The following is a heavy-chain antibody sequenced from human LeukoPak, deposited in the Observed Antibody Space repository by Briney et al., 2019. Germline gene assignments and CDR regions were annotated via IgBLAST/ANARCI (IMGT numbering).Heavy chain of an antibody. CDR3: ARRSHASPAEYSPFFDS. J-gene: IGHJ4*02. Sequence: GGSLRLSCAGSGFPFSSYTINWVRQGPGKGMEWASTISHSGATYYADSVKGRFTISRDNSKNTVFLQMNSLRAEDTALYFCARRSHASPAEYSPFFDSWGRGTLVTVSS. V-gene: IGHV3-23*01. CDR2: ISHSGAT. CDR1: GFPFSSYT. D-gene: IGHD6-6*01.